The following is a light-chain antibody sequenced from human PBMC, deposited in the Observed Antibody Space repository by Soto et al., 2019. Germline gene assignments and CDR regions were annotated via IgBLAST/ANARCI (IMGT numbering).Light chain of an antibody. CDR3: TSHAGSNNYV. Sequence: ALTXPPSASGSPGQSVTISCTGTSSDVGGYNYVSWYQQHPGKAPKLIISEVSKRPSGVPDRFSGSKSGNTASLTVSGLQAEDEADYYCTSHAGSNNYVFGTGTKVTVL. J-gene: IGLJ1*01. V-gene: IGLV2-8*01. CDR2: EVS. CDR1: SSDVGGYNY.